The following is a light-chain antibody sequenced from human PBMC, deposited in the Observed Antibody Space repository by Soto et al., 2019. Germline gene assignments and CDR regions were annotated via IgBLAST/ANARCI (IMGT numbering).Light chain of an antibody. CDR3: QHYNSYSEA. Sequence: DIQMTKSPSTLSGSVGYRVTITCRASQTISSWLAWYQQKPGKAPKLLIYKASTLKSGVPSRFSGSGSGTEFTLTISSLQPDDFATYYCQHYNSYSEAFGQGTTGDIK. J-gene: IGKJ1*01. V-gene: IGKV1-5*03. CDR1: QTISSW. CDR2: KAS.